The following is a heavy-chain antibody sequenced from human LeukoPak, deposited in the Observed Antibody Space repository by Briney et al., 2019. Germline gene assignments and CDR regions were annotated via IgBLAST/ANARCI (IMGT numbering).Heavy chain of an antibody. CDR3: VRQFAS. Sequence: GGSLRLSRAASGFTFSDHIMNWVRQLPGKRLEWVAYVSGSGSTVYYADSVKGRFTISRDNGKSSLYLQMNSLRVEDTALYYCVRQFASWGQGTLVTVSS. CDR2: VSGSGSTV. CDR1: GFTFSDHI. J-gene: IGHJ4*02. V-gene: IGHV3-48*01.